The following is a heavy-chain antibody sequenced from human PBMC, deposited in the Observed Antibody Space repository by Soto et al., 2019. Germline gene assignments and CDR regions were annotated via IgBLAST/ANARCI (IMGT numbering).Heavy chain of an antibody. CDR3: VRYSNNIWWGSWS. D-gene: IGHD2-8*02. Sequence: QVQLVQSGTEVKKPGASVKVSCETSGYTFTSYSMHWVRQAPGQRPEWLEWIHTGNGDTKYSGKCQGRLAIAAETSASTAYMELFSLTSEDTAVYYCVRYSNNIWWGSWSWGQGTLVTVSS. CDR2: IHTGNGDT. CDR1: GYTFTSYS. J-gene: IGHJ5*02. V-gene: IGHV1-3*04.